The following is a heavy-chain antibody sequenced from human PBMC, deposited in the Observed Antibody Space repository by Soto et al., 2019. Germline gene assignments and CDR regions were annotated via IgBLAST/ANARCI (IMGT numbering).Heavy chain of an antibody. CDR3: ARDRAGTRTFPHNTFNM. J-gene: IGHJ3*02. CDR1: GFSFNVYY. V-gene: IGHV3-11*01. CDR2: ISILGDST. Sequence: QEQLAESGGGLVKPGGSLRLSCAASGFSFNVYYMTWIRQAPGSGLGWVASISILGDSTYYADSVKGRCTISRDNARKSLHLQMDTLRAEDTAVYYCARDRAGTRTFPHNTFNMWGQGTTVTVAS.